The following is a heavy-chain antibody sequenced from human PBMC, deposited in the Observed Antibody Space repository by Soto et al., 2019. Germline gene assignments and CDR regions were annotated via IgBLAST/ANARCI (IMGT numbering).Heavy chain of an antibody. CDR1: GVTFSNYA. CDR2: LSGSGGTT. J-gene: IGHJ4*02. CDR3: AKQRADYGSGADTFYFDS. D-gene: IGHD3-10*01. V-gene: IGHV3-23*01. Sequence: VGSLRLSCTVSGVTFSNYAMNWVRQAPGKGLEWVSSLSGSGGTTYYADSVKGRFIISRDNSKNTLYLLMSSLRAEDTALYYCAKQRADYGSGADTFYFDSWGQGALVTVPS.